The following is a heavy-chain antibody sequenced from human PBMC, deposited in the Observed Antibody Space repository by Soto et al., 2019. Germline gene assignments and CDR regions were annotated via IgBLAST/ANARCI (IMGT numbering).Heavy chain of an antibody. CDR3: ARDGSWRWYYGSGLDV. CDR2: TYYRSKWYN. CDR1: GDSVSSNSAA. J-gene: IGHJ6*02. D-gene: IGHD3-10*01. Sequence: QSQTLSLTCAISGDSVSSNSAAWNWIRQSPSRGLEWLGRTYYRSKWYNDYAVSVKSRITINPDTSKNQFSLQLNSVTPEDTAVYYCARDGSWRWYYGSGLDVWGQGTTVTVSS. V-gene: IGHV6-1*01.